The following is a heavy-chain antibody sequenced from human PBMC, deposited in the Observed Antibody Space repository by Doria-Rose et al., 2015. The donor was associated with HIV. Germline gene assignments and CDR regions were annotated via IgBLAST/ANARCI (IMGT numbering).Heavy chain of an antibody. CDR1: GGTFSNYT. CDR2: IIPIFGAP. D-gene: IGHD3-10*01. CDR3: ARAYYGSGSYFNHAPFYYYYGMDV. J-gene: IGHJ6*02. Sequence: CKASGGTFSNYTINWVRQAPGQGLEWMGGIIPIFGAPNYAQKFQGRITITADESTSTAYLELSSLRSEDTAVYYCARAYYGSGSYFNHAPFYYYYGMDVWGQGTTVTVSS. V-gene: IGHV1-69*01.